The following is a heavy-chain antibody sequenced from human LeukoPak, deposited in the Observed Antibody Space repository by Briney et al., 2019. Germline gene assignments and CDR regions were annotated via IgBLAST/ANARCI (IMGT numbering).Heavy chain of an antibody. V-gene: IGHV1-69*13. CDR3: ARGRYCSSTSCYPYRGEFDY. Sequence: GASVKVSCKASGGTFSSYAISWVRQAPGQGLEWMGGIIPIFGTANYAQKFQGRVTITADESTSTAYMELSSLRSEDTAVYYCARGRYCSSTSCYPYRGEFDYWGQGTLVTVSS. CDR2: IIPIFGTA. J-gene: IGHJ4*02. CDR1: GGTFSSYA. D-gene: IGHD2-2*01.